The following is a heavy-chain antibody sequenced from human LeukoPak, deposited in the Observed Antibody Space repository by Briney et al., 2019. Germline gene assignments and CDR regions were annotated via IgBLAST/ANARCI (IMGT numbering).Heavy chain of an antibody. Sequence: VASVTVSCKASGFTFTSSAVQWVRQARGQHLEWIGWIVAGSGNTNYAQKFQERVTITRDMSTSTAYMELSSLRSEDTAVYYCAANIVVVPAAIASLDYWGQGTLVTVSS. V-gene: IGHV1-58*01. CDR2: IVAGSGNT. D-gene: IGHD2-2*01. CDR3: AANIVVVPAAIASLDY. J-gene: IGHJ4*02. CDR1: GFTFTSSA.